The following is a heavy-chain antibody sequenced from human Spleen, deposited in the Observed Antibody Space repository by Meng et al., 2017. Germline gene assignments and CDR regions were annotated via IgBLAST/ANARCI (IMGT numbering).Heavy chain of an antibody. CDR2: IDTKTGNP. Sequence: QVQVGQSGSELRKAGASMKVSCKASGYSLTNYAINWLRQAPGQGLEWMGWIDTKTGNPTYAQGFRGRLVFSLDTSVSTTYLEISGLKADDTAVYYCTRDGYLDCSRTNCFDYWGQGTLVTVSS. J-gene: IGHJ4*02. D-gene: IGHD2-2*01. CDR1: GYSLTNYA. V-gene: IGHV7-4-1*02. CDR3: TRDGYLDCSRTNCFDY.